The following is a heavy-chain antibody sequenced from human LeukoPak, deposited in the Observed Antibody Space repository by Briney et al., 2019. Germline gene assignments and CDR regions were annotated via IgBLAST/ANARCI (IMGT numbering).Heavy chain of an antibody. D-gene: IGHD6-19*01. CDR1: SYSISSDYS. J-gene: IGHJ5*02. CDR3: ARDRIAVTDPPNWFDP. Sequence: PSETLSLTCTVSSYSISSDYSWGWIRQPPGKGLEWIGTIYHSGNTYYNPSLKSRVTISVDTSKNQFSLKLSSVTAADTAVYYCARDRIAVTDPPNWFDPWGQGTLVTVSS. CDR2: IYHSGNT. V-gene: IGHV4-38-2*02.